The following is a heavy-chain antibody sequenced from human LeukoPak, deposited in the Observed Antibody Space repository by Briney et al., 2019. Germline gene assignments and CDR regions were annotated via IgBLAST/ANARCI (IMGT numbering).Heavy chain of an antibody. CDR3: ARHDPGWFDT. D-gene: IGHD7-27*01. Sequence: SETLSLTCTVSGGSISSSYWSWIRQPPGKGLEWIGYIHYSGSTNYNPSLKSRATISVDTSKAPFSLKLSSATATDTAAYYCARHDPGWFDTWGQGTLVTVSS. CDR1: GGSISSSY. J-gene: IGHJ5*02. V-gene: IGHV4-59*08. CDR2: IHYSGST.